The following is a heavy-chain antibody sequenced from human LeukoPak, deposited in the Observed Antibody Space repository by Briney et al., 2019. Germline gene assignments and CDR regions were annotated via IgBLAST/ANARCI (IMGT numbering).Heavy chain of an antibody. Sequence: SETLSLTCAVYGGSFSGYYWSWIRQPPGKGLEWIGEINHSGSTYYNPSLKSRVTISVDTSKNQFSLKLSSVTAADTAVYYCARGWIREYYFDYWGQGTLVTVSS. J-gene: IGHJ4*02. CDR2: INHSGST. CDR1: GGSFSGYY. D-gene: IGHD5-18*01. CDR3: ARGWIREYYFDY. V-gene: IGHV4-34*01.